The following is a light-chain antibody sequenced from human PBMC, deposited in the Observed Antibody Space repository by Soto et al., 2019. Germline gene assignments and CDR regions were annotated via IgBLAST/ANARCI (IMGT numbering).Light chain of an antibody. CDR3: HQRGNSHPKYT. J-gene: IGKJ2*01. Sequence: EIVLTQSPGTLSLSPGERATLSCRASQSVSSTSLAWYQQQPGQPPRLLIFGSSSTATDIPDRFSGSGSGTGLAFTISRREPDDFALYYCHQRGNSHPKYTLGQGTKLEI. CDR1: QSVSSTS. CDR2: GSS. V-gene: IGKV3-20*01.